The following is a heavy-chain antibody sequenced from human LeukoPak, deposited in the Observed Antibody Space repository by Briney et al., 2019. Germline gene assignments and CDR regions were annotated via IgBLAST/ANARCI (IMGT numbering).Heavy chain of an antibody. CDR3: ARGWGYCSGGDCYFTYFDS. Sequence: PSETLSLTCTVSGASISIYYWTWIRQSPGKGPEYIGNVFYTGRTNYNPSLKSQVTVSLDTSKNQFSLRLNSVTAADTAVYYCARGWGYCSGGDCYFTYFDSWGQGSLVIVSS. D-gene: IGHD2-15*01. CDR2: VFYTGRT. CDR1: GASISIYY. J-gene: IGHJ4*02. V-gene: IGHV4-59*01.